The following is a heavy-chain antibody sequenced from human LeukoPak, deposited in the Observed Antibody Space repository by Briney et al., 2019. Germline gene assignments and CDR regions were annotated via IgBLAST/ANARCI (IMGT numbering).Heavy chain of an antibody. J-gene: IGHJ4*02. CDR1: GFTFSSYS. V-gene: IGHV3-21*01. CDR3: ARYSGYVFGLGEDY. CDR2: ISSGSSYI. D-gene: IGHD5-12*01. Sequence: GESLRLSCAASGFTFSSYSMNWVRQAPGKGLEWVSSISSGSSYIYYADSVKGRFTISRDNAKNSLYLQMNSLRAEDTAVYYCARYSGYVFGLGEDYWGQGTLVTVSS.